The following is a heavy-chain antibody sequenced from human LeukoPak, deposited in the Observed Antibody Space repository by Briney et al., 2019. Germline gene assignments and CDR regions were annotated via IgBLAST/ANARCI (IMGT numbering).Heavy chain of an antibody. V-gene: IGHV4-4*07. CDR2: MYTRGTT. CDR3: ARDTGDDYGYSDI. CDR1: GASISTYY. Sequence: SETLSLTCTVSGASISTYYWSWLRQPAGKGLEWIGRMYTRGTTNYNPSPKSRVTISVDTSKNQPSLKLRTVTAADTAVYFCARDTGDDYGYSDIWGRGTLVTVSS. J-gene: IGHJ2*01. D-gene: IGHD2-21*01.